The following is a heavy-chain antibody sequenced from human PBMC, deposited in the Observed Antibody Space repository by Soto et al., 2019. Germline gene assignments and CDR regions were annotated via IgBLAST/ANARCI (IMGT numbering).Heavy chain of an antibody. CDR1: GGSISSSNW. V-gene: IGHV4-4*02. CDR3: AGQSIAVAAPGTFDI. Sequence: PSETLSLTCSVSGGSISSSNWWRWVRQPPGKGLEWFGEIYHSGSTNYNPSLKSRVTISVDKSKNQFSLKLSSVTAADTAVYYCAGQSIAVAAPGTFDIWGQGTMVTVS. D-gene: IGHD6-19*01. J-gene: IGHJ3*02. CDR2: IYHSGST.